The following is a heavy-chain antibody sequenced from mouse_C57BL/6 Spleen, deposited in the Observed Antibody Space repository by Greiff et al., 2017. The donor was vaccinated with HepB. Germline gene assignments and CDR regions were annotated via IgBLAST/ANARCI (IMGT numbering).Heavy chain of an antibody. Sequence: VQLQQPGTELVKPGASVKLSCKASGYTFTSYWMHWVKQRPGQGLEWIGNIKPSNGGTNYNEKFKSKATLTVDKSSSTAYMQLSSLTSEDSAVYYCARGDYYGSSLYWYFDVWGTGTTVTVSS. D-gene: IGHD1-1*01. V-gene: IGHV1-53*01. J-gene: IGHJ1*03. CDR1: GYTFTSYW. CDR2: IKPSNGGT. CDR3: ARGDYYGSSLYWYFDV.